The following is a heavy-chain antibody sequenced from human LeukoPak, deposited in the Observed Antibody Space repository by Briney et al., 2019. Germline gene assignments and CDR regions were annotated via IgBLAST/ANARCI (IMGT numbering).Heavy chain of an antibody. J-gene: IGHJ4*02. D-gene: IGHD3-16*02. CDR1: GYTFTGYY. CDR2: INPSGGST. Sequence: ASVKVSCKASGYTFTGYYMHWVRQAPGQGLEWMGIINPSGGSTSYAQKFQGRVTMTRDTSTSTVYMELSSLRSEDTAVYYCARDSRVWGSYRSPCYWGQGTLVTVSS. CDR3: ARDSRVWGSYRSPCY. V-gene: IGHV1-46*01.